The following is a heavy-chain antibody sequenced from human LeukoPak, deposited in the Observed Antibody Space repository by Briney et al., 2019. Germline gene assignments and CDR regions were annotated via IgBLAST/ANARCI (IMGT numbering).Heavy chain of an antibody. V-gene: IGHV1-8*01. CDR1: GYTFTSYD. CDR2: MNPNSGNT. CDR3: ARGHSHYYYYYYGMDV. D-gene: IGHD2-21*01. Sequence: GASVKVSCKASGYTFTSYDINWVRQATGQGLEWMGWMNPNSGNTGYAQKFQGRVTMTRNTSISTAYMELSSLRSEDTAVYYCARGHSHYYYYYYGMDVWGQGTTVTVSS. J-gene: IGHJ6*02.